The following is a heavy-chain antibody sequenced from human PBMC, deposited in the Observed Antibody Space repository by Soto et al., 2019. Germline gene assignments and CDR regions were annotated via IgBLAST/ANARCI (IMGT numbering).Heavy chain of an antibody. CDR3: AREFCSGGNCYTYYFDP. V-gene: IGHV3-74*01. J-gene: IGHJ5*02. CDR1: GLTFNRYW. D-gene: IGHD2-15*01. CDR2: INTDGSNT. Sequence: PGESLRLSCXASGLTFNRYWMHWVRHAPGKGLVWVSHINTDGSNTNYADSVKGRFTISRDNAKSTLFLQMNSLRDEDTAVYYCAREFCSGGNCYTYYFDPWGQGIPVTVS.